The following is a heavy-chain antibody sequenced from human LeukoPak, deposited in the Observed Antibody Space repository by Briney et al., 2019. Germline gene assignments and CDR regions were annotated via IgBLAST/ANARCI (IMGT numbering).Heavy chain of an antibody. Sequence: PGGSLRLSCAASGFTFSSYAMYWVRQAPGKGLEWVAVISYDGSNKYYADSVKGRFTISRDNSKNTLYLQMNSLRAEDTVVYYCARPKLAQQLAYFDYWGQGTLVTVSS. CDR3: ARPKLAQQLAYFDY. V-gene: IGHV3-30-3*01. D-gene: IGHD6-13*01. CDR1: GFTFSSYA. CDR2: ISYDGSNK. J-gene: IGHJ4*02.